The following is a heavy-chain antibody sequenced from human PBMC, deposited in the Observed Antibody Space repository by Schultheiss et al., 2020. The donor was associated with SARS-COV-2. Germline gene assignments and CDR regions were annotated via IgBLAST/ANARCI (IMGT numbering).Heavy chain of an antibody. J-gene: IGHJ6*02. V-gene: IGHV4-39*07. CDR3: ARDTVTTGGYYYGMDV. CDR2: ICYSGST. D-gene: IGHD4-17*01. CDR1: GGSISSGYY. Sequence: SETLSLTCTVSGGSISSGYYWAWIRQPPGKGLEWIGYICYSGSTNYNPSLKSRVTISVDTSKNQFSLKLSSVTAADTAVYYCARDTVTTGGYYYGMDVWGQGTTVTSP.